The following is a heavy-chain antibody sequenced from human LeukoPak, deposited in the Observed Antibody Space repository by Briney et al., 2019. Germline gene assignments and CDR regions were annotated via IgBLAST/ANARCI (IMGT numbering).Heavy chain of an antibody. J-gene: IGHJ6*02. D-gene: IGHD6-13*01. CDR1: GFTFSSYA. V-gene: IGHV3-30-3*01. CDR3: ARGSWPAGMDV. CDR2: ISYDGSNK. Sequence: PGGSLRLSCAASGFTFSSYAMHWVRQAPGKGLEWVAVISYDGSNKYYADSVKGRFTISRDNSKNTLYLQMNSLRAEDTAVYYCARGSWPAGMDVWGQGTTVTVSS.